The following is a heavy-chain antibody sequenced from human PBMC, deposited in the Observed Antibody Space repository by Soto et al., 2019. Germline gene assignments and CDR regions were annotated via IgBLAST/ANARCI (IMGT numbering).Heavy chain of an antibody. V-gene: IGHV4-30-2*01. CDR1: GGSIDSGAFS. D-gene: IGHD6-19*01. CDR2: VTHSGTA. J-gene: IGHJ4*02. Sequence: SETLSLTCAVSGGSIDSGAFSLSWIRQPPGKGLEWIGYVTHSGTAYSIPSLNGRLSLSVDSSQTQFSLKLTSVTAADSAFYYCARIHWAQSSLDYWGRGILVTVSS. CDR3: ARIHWAQSSLDY.